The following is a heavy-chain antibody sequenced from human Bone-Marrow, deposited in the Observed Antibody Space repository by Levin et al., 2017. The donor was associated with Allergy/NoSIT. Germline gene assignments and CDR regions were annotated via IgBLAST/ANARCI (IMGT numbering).Heavy chain of an antibody. Sequence: KISCKSSEDTISSYSISWMRQAPGQGLEWMGGIIPIFGTATYAQKFQDRVTITADRSTSTAYMELTSLKSEDTAVYYCARDDAGYYYFMDVWGKGTTVIVSS. V-gene: IGHV1-69*06. D-gene: IGHD2-2*01. CDR3: ARDDAGYYYFMDV. J-gene: IGHJ6*03. CDR2: IIPIFGTA. CDR1: EDTISSYS.